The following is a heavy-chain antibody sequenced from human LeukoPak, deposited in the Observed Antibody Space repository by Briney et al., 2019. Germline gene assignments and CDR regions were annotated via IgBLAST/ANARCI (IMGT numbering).Heavy chain of an antibody. J-gene: IGHJ4*02. CDR3: ARSSYYYDSLVHGAFDY. D-gene: IGHD3-22*01. Sequence: SVKVSCKASGYTFTNYGLSWVRQAPGQGLEWMGGIIPIFGTANYAQKFQGRVTITADESTSTAYMELSSLRSEDTAVYYCARSSYYYDSLVHGAFDYWGQRTLVTVSS. CDR2: IIPIFGTA. CDR1: GYTFTNYG. V-gene: IGHV1-69*13.